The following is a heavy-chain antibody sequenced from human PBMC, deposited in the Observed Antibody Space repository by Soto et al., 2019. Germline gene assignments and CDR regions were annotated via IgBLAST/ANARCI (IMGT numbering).Heavy chain of an antibody. D-gene: IGHD3-10*01. Sequence: DVELVESGGGLVKPGGSLTLSCAASGFSFKNAWMNWVRQAPGKGLEWVGRIKNKNDGGTTDYAAFVKDRFTISRDASENTLYLHMNGLKTEDTGVYFCTGLWFGEIYNYWGQGSLVTVSS. CDR3: TGLWFGEIYNY. V-gene: IGHV3-15*07. CDR2: IKNKNDGGTT. CDR1: GFSFKNAW. J-gene: IGHJ4*01.